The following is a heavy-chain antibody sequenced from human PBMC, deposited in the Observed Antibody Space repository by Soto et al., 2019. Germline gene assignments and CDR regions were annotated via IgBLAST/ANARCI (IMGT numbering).Heavy chain of an antibody. CDR3: ARVMRPDYYYGMDV. CDR2: IYHSGST. V-gene: IGHV4-4*02. D-gene: IGHD6-25*01. CDR1: GDSISSSSW. J-gene: IGHJ6*02. Sequence: SETLSLTCAVSGDSISSSSWWTWVRQPPGKGLEWIGEIYHSGSTKYNPSLKSRVTISVAKSKNQFSLNLSSVTAADTAVYYCARVMRPDYYYGMDVWGQGTTVTVSS.